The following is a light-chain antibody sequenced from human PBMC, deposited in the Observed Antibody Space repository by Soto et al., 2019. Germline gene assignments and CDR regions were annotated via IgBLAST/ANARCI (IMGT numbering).Light chain of an antibody. V-gene: IGLV2-14*01. J-gene: IGLJ2*01. CDR1: SSDIGGYKY. Sequence: QSVLTQPASVSGSPGQSITISCTGTSSDIGGYKYVSWYQQHPGKAPKLIIYEVTNRPSGVSDRFSGSKSGNTASLTISGLQAEVEADYYCSSYTIYSTLLLFGGGTKVTVL. CDR2: EVT. CDR3: SSYTIYSTLLL.